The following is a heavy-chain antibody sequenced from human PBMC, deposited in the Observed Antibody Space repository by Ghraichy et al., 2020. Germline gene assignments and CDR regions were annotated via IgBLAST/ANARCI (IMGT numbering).Heavy chain of an antibody. CDR2: IWYDGSNK. J-gene: IGHJ6*02. D-gene: IGHD6-6*01. CDR3: ARDGELSSSYYYGMDV. CDR1: GFTFSSYG. Sequence: GESLNISCAASGFTFSSYGMHWVRQAPGKGLEWVAVIWYDGSNKYYADSVKGRFTISRDNSKNTLYLQMNSLRAEDTAVYYCARDGELSSSYYYGMDVWGQGTTVTVSS. V-gene: IGHV3-33*01.